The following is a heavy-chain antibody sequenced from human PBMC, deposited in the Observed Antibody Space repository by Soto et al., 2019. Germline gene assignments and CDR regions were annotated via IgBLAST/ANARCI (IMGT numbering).Heavy chain of an antibody. CDR3: ARASNGWYYDY. Sequence: QVQLVESGGGVVQPGRSLRLSCAASGFTFSSYAMHWVRQAPGKGLEWVAVISYDGSNKYYADSVKGRFTISRDNSKNTLYLQTNSLSAEDTAVYYCARASNGWYYDYWGQGTLVTVSS. CDR2: ISYDGSNK. J-gene: IGHJ4*02. V-gene: IGHV3-30-3*01. D-gene: IGHD6-19*01. CDR1: GFTFSSYA.